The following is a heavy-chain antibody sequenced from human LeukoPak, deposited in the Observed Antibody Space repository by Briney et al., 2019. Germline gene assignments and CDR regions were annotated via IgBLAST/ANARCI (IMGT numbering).Heavy chain of an antibody. CDR3: ARGTD. J-gene: IGHJ4*02. V-gene: IGHV4-4*07. CDR2: MFTSGDT. D-gene: IGHD2-2*01. Sequence: SETLSLTCTVSGGSIDAYYWTWIRQPGDKRLEWLGRMFTSGDTYYNPSLRGRLTISLDTAKNQIFLKLTSVTAADTAVYYCARGTDWGQGTLVTVSS. CDR1: GGSIDAYY.